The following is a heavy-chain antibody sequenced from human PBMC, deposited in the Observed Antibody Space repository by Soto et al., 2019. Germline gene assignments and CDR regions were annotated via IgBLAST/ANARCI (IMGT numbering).Heavy chain of an antibody. Sequence: EVQLVESGGGLIQPGGPLRLSCAASGFNFIRKYMIWVRQAPGKGLEWVSILYSGGTTYYGDSVKGRFTISRDTSENTLYLQMNSLRAEDTAVYYCARGLYDSGSFYFDFWGQGTLVTVSS. V-gene: IGHV3-53*01. J-gene: IGHJ4*02. CDR1: GFNFIRKY. D-gene: IGHD3-10*01. CDR2: LYSGGTT. CDR3: ARGLYDSGSFYFDF.